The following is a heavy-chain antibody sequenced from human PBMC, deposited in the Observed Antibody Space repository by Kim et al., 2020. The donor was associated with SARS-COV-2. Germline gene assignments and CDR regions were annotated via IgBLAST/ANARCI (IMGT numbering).Heavy chain of an antibody. Sequence: YAQKCQGRITITADESTSTAYMELSSLRSEDTAVYYCARDDRSHTSWFDPWGQGTLVTVSS. CDR3: ARDDRSHTSWFDP. D-gene: IGHD1-26*01. J-gene: IGHJ5*02. V-gene: IGHV1-69*01.